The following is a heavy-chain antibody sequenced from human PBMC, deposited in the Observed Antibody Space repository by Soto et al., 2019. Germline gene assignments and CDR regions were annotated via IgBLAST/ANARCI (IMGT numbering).Heavy chain of an antibody. D-gene: IGHD6-13*01. CDR2: IYYSGST. Sequence: NPSETLSLTCTVSGGSVSSGSYYWSWIRQPPGKGLEWIGYIYYSGSTNYNPSLKSRVTISVDTSKNQFSLKLSSVTAADTAVYYCARGGRRYSSSWSCFDYWGQGTLVTVSS. CDR3: ARGGRRYSSSWSCFDY. V-gene: IGHV4-61*01. J-gene: IGHJ4*02. CDR1: GGSVSSGSYY.